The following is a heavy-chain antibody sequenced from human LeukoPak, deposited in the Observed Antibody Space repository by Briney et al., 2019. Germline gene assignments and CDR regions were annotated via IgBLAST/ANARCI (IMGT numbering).Heavy chain of an antibody. Sequence: QTGGSLRLSCAASGFTFSGSAMSWVRQAPGEGLEWVSLISYSGANSYYTDSVRGRFTISRDNSKDTLFLQMNSLRAEDTAIYYCARDSGQQLGYNWFDPWGQGTLVTVSS. CDR3: ARDSGQQLGYNWFDP. CDR2: ISYSGANS. D-gene: IGHD6-13*01. CDR1: GFTFSGSA. J-gene: IGHJ5*02. V-gene: IGHV3-23*01.